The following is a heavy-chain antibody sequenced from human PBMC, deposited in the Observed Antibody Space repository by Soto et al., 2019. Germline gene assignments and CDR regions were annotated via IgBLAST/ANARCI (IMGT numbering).Heavy chain of an antibody. D-gene: IGHD3-10*01. CDR3: ARSTSYYYGSGSSSKLFDP. J-gene: IGHJ5*02. CDR2: IIPILGIA. CDR1: GGTFSSYT. Sequence: GASVKVSCKASGGTFSSYTISWVRQAPGQGLEWMGRIIPILGIANYAQKFLGRVTITADKSTSTAYMELSSLRSEDTAVYYCARSTSYYYGSGSSSKLFDPWGQGTLVTVSS. V-gene: IGHV1-69*02.